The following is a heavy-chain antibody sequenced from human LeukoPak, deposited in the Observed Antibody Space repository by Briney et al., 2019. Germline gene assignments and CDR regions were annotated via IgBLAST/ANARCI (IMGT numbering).Heavy chain of an antibody. V-gene: IGHV3-30*18. CDR1: GFTFSSYA. J-gene: IGHJ5*02. Sequence: GGSLRLSCAASGFTFSSYAMHWVRQAPGKGLERLAVVSYDGSDKFYADSVKGRFTISRDKSKNTLYLQVSRLRGEDTAVYYCAKSGDIKTTLTSWGQGTLVTVSS. D-gene: IGHD1-14*01. CDR3: AKSGDIKTTLTS. CDR2: VSYDGSDK.